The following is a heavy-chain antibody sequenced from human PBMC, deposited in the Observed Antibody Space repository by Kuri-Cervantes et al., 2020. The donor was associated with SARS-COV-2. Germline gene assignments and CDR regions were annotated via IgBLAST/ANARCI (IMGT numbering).Heavy chain of an antibody. CDR3: ARGGGYDLWSGFDY. CDR2: ISYDGSNK. Sequence: GESLKISCAASGFTFSSYAMHWVRQAPGKGLEWVAVISYDGSNKYYADSVKGRFTISRDNSKNTPYLQMNSLRAEDTAVYYCARGGGYDLWSGFDYWGQGTLVTVSS. D-gene: IGHD3-3*01. CDR1: GFTFSSYA. V-gene: IGHV3-30-3*01. J-gene: IGHJ4*02.